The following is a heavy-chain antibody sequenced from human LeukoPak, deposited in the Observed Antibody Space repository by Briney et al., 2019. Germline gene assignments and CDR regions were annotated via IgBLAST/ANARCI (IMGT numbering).Heavy chain of an antibody. CDR1: GGTFSSYA. CDR3: AREGVGATSQDFDY. J-gene: IGHJ4*02. V-gene: IGHV1-69*04. Sequence: SVKVSCKASGGTFSSYAISWVRQAPGQGLEWMGRIIPILGIANYAQKFQGRVTITADKSTSTAYMELSSLRSEDTAVYYCAREGVGATSQDFDYWGRGTLVTVSS. CDR2: IIPILGIA. D-gene: IGHD1-26*01.